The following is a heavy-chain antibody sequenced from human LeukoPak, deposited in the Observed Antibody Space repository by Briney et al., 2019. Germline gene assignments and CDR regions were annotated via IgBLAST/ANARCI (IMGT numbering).Heavy chain of an antibody. CDR3: ARDRATTVATWAEIDY. CDR2: ISAYNGNT. CDR1: GYTFTSYG. D-gene: IGHD4-17*01. Sequence: GASVKVSCKASGYTFTSYGISWVRQAPGQGLEWMGWISAYNGNTNYAQKLQGRVTMTTDTSTSTAYMELRSPRSDDTAVYYCARDRATTVATWAEIDYWGQGTLVTVSS. J-gene: IGHJ4*02. V-gene: IGHV1-18*01.